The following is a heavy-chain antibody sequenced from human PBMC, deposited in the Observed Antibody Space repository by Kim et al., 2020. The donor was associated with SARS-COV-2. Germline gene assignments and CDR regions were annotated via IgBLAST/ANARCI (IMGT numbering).Heavy chain of an antibody. CDR1: GGSIRNSGHY. CDR2: VYSSGRT. Sequence: SETLSLTCSVSGGSIRNSGHYWGWIRQSPGKGMEWIGSVYSSGRTFSNPSLKSRVVTSVDTSKNQFSLKLGSMTAADTGLYYCVRHPAIYGDFIPRICFYYYIDVWGKGTAVTVSS. J-gene: IGHJ6*03. V-gene: IGHV4-39*01. CDR3: VRHPAIYGDFIPRICFYYYIDV. D-gene: IGHD4-17*01.